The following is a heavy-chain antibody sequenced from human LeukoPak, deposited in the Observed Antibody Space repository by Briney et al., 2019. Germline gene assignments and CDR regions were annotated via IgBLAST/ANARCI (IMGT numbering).Heavy chain of an antibody. D-gene: IGHD6-19*01. J-gene: IGHJ4*02. CDR3: AVGSSGWPFDY. V-gene: IGHV3-48*01. CDR2: ISSSSSTI. CDR1: GFTFSSYS. Sequence: GGSLRLSCAASGFTFSSYSMNWVRQAPGKGLEWVSYISSSSSTIYYADSVKGRFTISRDNAKNSLYLQMNSLRAEDTAVYYCAVGSSGWPFDYWGQGTLVTVSS.